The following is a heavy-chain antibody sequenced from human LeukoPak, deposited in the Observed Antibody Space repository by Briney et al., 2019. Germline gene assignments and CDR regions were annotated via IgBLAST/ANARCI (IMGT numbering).Heavy chain of an antibody. CDR2: INGNGAST. D-gene: IGHD5-18*01. CDR3: AKDQGYSYYYLDY. CDR1: GFTFNTHA. J-gene: IGHJ4*02. V-gene: IGHV3-23*01. Sequence: GGSLRLSCAASGFTFNTHAMSWVRQAPGKGLEWVSGINGNGASTYYSDSVKGRFTISIDNSKNTLYLQMSSLRAEDTAVYYCAKDQGYSYYYLDYWGQGTLVTVSS.